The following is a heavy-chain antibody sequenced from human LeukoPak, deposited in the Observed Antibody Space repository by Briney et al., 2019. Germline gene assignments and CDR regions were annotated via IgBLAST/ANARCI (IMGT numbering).Heavy chain of an antibody. J-gene: IGHJ3*02. Sequence: GESLKISCKGSGYSFTSYWIGWVRQMPGKGLEWLVIIYPGDSDNRYSPSFEGQVTISADKSISTVYLQWSSRRASDPAIYYCARGVFWSGFYNDAFDIWGQGTMVTVSS. CDR3: ARGVFWSGFYNDAFDI. V-gene: IGHV5-51*01. CDR1: GYSFTSYW. CDR2: IYPGDSDN. D-gene: IGHD3-3*01.